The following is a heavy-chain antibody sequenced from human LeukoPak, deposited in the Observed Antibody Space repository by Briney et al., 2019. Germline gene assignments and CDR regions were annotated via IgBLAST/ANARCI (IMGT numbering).Heavy chain of an antibody. CDR3: ARRDVTDYYDSRNPTGFDP. Sequence: SETLSLTCTVSGGSISSSRYYWGWIRQPPGKGLEWIGSIYYSGSTYYNPSLKSRVTISVDTSKNQFSLKLSSVTAADTAVYYCARRDVTDYYDSRNPTGFDPWGQGTLVTVSS. CDR1: GGSISSSRYY. V-gene: IGHV4-39*01. D-gene: IGHD3-22*01. J-gene: IGHJ5*02. CDR2: IYYSGST.